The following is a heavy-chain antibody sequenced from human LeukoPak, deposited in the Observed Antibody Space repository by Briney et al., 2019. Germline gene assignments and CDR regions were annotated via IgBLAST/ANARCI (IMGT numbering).Heavy chain of an antibody. CDR3: VLMVRGVIIKDY. D-gene: IGHD3-10*01. J-gene: IGHJ4*02. V-gene: IGHV1-8*01. Sequence: ASVKVSCKASGYTFTSYDINWVRQATGQGLEWMGWMNPNSGNTGYAQKFQGRVTVTRNTSISTAYMELSSLRSEDTAVYYCVLMVRGVIIKDYWGQGTLVTVSS. CDR2: MNPNSGNT. CDR1: GYTFTSYD.